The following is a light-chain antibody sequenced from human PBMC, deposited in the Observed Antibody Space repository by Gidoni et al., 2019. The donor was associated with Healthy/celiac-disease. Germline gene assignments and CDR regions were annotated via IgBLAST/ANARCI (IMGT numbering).Light chain of an antibody. V-gene: IGKV1-39*01. J-gene: IGKJ4*01. CDR3: QQSYSTPRT. CDR1: QSISSY. CDR2: AAS. Sequence: NQKTQAPSSLSGSVGDRVTIPCRASQSISSYLNWHQQKPGKAPKLLIYAASSLQSGVPSRFSGSGSGTDFTLTISSLQPEDFATYYCQQSYSTPRTLGGGTQVEIK.